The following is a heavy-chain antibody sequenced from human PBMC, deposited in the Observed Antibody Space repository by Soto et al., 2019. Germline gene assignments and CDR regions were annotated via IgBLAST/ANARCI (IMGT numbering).Heavy chain of an antibody. CDR3: AKDFVGSGWIQH. Sequence: EVQLLESGGGLVQPGGSLRLSCAASGFTFSSYAMSWVRQAPGKGLEWVSAISGSGGSTFYADCVKGRFTISRDNSKNTLYLQMNSRRAEDTAVYYCAKDFVGSGWIQHWGQGTLVTVSS. D-gene: IGHD6-19*01. CDR1: GFTFSSYA. CDR2: ISGSGGST. V-gene: IGHV3-23*01. J-gene: IGHJ1*01.